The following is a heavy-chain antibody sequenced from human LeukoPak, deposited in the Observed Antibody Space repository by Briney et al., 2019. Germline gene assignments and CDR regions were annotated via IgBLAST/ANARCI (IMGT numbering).Heavy chain of an antibody. D-gene: IGHD2-21*02. CDR2: INPRGGST. J-gene: IGHJ5*02. Sequence: ASVKVSCKASGYTFTKYFMHWVRQAPGQGLEWMGIINPRGGSTGYAQKFQGRITMTTDMSTRQVYMELSSLESEDTAVYYCARRDCVGDCYSNWFDPWGQGTLVTVSS. CDR1: GYTFTKYF. CDR3: ARRDCVGDCYSNWFDP. V-gene: IGHV1-46*01.